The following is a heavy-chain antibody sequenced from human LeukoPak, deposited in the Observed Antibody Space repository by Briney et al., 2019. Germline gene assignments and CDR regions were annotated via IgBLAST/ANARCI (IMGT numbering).Heavy chain of an antibody. Sequence: ASVNVSCKASGYTFTNYGISWVRQAPGQGLEWMGWINPYNGNTNYGQKLQGRVTMTTDTSTSTAYMELRSLRSDDTAVYYCARGTHRTSDAFDIWGQGTMVTVSS. CDR1: GYTFTNYG. V-gene: IGHV1-18*01. CDR3: ARGTHRTSDAFDI. D-gene: IGHD1-1*01. CDR2: INPYNGNT. J-gene: IGHJ3*02.